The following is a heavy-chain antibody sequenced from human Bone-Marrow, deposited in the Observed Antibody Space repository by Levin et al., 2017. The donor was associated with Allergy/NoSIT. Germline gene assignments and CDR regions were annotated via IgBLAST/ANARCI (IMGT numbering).Heavy chain of an antibody. V-gene: IGHV3-23*01. CDR1: GFTISSCA. CDR2: IDSSETA. Sequence: PGGSLRLSCAASGFTISSCAMSWVRHDPGKGLEWISYIDSSETAYYADSVKGRFTTSRDNSQNTLYLQMSSLRAEDTAVYYCAKGRSDNSVYEQWGQGTLVTVSS. J-gene: IGHJ4*02. D-gene: IGHD5/OR15-5a*01. CDR3: AKGRSDNSVYEQ.